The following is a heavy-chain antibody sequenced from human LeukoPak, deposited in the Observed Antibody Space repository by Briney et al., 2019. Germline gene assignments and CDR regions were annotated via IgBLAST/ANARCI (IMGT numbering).Heavy chain of an antibody. V-gene: IGHV3-30-3*01. CDR2: ISYDGSNK. Sequence: GGSLRLSCAASGFTFSSYAMHWVRQAPGKGLEWVAVISYDGSNKYYADSVKGRFTISRDNSKNTLYLQMNCLRAEDTAVYYCARGLGYCSSTSCPDYWGQGTLVTVSS. J-gene: IGHJ4*02. CDR1: GFTFSSYA. D-gene: IGHD2-2*01. CDR3: ARGLGYCSSTSCPDY.